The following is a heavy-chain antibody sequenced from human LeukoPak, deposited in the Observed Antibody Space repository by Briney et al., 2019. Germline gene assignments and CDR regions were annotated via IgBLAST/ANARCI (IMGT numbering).Heavy chain of an antibody. CDR3: ATDLPSMTTVTTAQFDY. CDR2: FDPEDGET. CDR1: GYTLTELS. V-gene: IGHV1-24*01. D-gene: IGHD4-17*01. Sequence: GASVKVSCKVSGYTLTELSMHWVRQAPGKGLEWMGGFDPEDGETIYAQKFQGRVTMTEDTSTDTAYMELSSLRSEDTAVYYCATDLPSMTTVTTAQFDYWGQGTLVTVSS. J-gene: IGHJ4*02.